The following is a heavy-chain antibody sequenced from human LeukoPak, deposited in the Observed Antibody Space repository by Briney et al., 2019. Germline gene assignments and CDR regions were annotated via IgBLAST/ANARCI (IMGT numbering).Heavy chain of an antibody. V-gene: IGHV4-59*04. CDR2: MYLSGTT. Sequence: SETLSLTCTVSGGSISSYYWSWIRQPPGKGLEWIGSMYLSGTTYYNPSLKSRVTISVDKSKNQFSLKVDFVTAADTAVYFCAKTDYGHYSGFEVWGQGIMVTVSS. D-gene: IGHD4-17*01. J-gene: IGHJ3*01. CDR1: GGSISSYY. CDR3: AKTDYGHYSGFEV.